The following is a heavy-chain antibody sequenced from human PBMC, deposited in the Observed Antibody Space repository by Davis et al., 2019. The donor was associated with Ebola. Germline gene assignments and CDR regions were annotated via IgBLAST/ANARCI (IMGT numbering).Heavy chain of an antibody. CDR1: GGSISSGGYS. D-gene: IGHD1-14*01. J-gene: IGHJ4*02. V-gene: IGHV4-30-2*01. CDR3: ARGYNRAVDY. Sequence: MPSETLSLTCAVSGGSISSGGYSWSWIRQPPGKGLEWIGEIYHSGSTNYNPSLKSRVTISVDTSKNQFSLKLSSVTAADTAIYYCARGYNRAVDYWGQGTLVTVSS. CDR2: IYHSGST.